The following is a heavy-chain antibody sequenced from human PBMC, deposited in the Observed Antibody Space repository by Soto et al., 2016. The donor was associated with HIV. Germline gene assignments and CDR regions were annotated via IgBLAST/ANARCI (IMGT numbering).Heavy chain of an antibody. J-gene: IGHJ5*02. CDR2: LSGSGTTL. V-gene: IGHV3-11*04. CDR1: GFTFSDYY. Sequence: VQLVESGGGLVKPGGSLTLSCAASGFTFSDYYMAWIRQAPGKGLEWVSYLSGSGTTLYYTDSVKGRFTISRDNAKNSLYLQMNSLRAEDTAMYYCARPNPGWLQFSGNWFDPWGQGTLVTVSS. D-gene: IGHD5-12*01. CDR3: ARPNPGWLQFSGNWFDP.